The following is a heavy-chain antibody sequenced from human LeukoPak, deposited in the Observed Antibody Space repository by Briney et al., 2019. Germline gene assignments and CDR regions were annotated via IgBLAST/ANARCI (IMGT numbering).Heavy chain of an antibody. D-gene: IGHD3-22*01. J-gene: IGHJ4*02. V-gene: IGHV4-59*01. CDR1: GGSISSYY. CDR2: VYYSGTT. CDR3: ARDTYYYDSSGVRVFDY. Sequence: KSSETLSLTCTVSGGSISSYYWSWIRQPPGKGLEWIGYVYYSGTTNYNPSLKSRVIISVDTSKNQFSLNLSPVIAADTAVYYCARDTYYYDSSGVRVFDYWGQGTLVTVSS.